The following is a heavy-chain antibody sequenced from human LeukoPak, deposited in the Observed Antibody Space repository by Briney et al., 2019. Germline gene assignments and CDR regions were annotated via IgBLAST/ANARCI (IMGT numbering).Heavy chain of an antibody. V-gene: IGHV3-23*01. CDR3: AKAPVTTCRGAFCYPFDY. Sequence: GGSLRLSCAASGFTLSSYAMSWVRQAPGKGLEWVSAIGDTGNAYHADSVKGRFTISRDSSKNTLFLQMNRLRPEDAAVYYCAKAPVTTCRGAFCYPFDYWGLGTLVTVSS. CDR1: GFTLSSYA. CDR2: IGDTGNA. J-gene: IGHJ4*02. D-gene: IGHD2-15*01.